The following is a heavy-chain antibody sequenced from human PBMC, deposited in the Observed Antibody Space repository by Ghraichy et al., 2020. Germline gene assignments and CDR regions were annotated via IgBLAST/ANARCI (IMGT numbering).Heavy chain of an antibody. CDR3: ASQNYYDSGNYYY. CDR1: GGSISSSSYY. D-gene: IGHD3-10*01. J-gene: IGHJ4*02. Sequence: SETLSLTCTVSGGSISSSSYYWGWIRQPPGKGLEWIGSIYYSGSTSYNPSLKSRVTISVDTSKNRFSLKLSSVTAADTAVYYCASQNYYDSGNYYYWGQGTLVTVSS. CDR2: IYYSGST. V-gene: IGHV4-39*01.